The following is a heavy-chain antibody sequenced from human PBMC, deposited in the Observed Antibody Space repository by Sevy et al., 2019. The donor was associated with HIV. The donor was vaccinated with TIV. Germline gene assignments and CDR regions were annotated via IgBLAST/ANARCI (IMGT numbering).Heavy chain of an antibody. J-gene: IGHJ6*02. D-gene: IGHD1-26*01. CDR2: IHYGGNT. Sequence: SDTLSLTCTVSGGSISSTSQYWGWIRQPPGKGLEWIGSIHYGGNTYYKPSLKSRVTISQDKSKNQFSLRLTSVTASDTALYYCARRRVGSGLDVWGRGTTVTVSS. CDR1: GGSISSTSQY. CDR3: ARRRVGSGLDV. V-gene: IGHV4-39*01.